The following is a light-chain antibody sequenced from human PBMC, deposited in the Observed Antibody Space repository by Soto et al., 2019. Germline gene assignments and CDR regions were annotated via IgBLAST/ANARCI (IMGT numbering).Light chain of an antibody. J-gene: IGKJ2*01. CDR1: QSVSRSY. Sequence: EIVLTQSPGTLSLSPGERATLSCRASQSVSRSYLAWYQQKPGQAPRLLIYVASSRASGLPDRFSGSGSGTDFTLTISRLEPEDFAVYYCQQYGSSPYTFGHGTKLEIK. CDR3: QQYGSSPYT. V-gene: IGKV3-20*01. CDR2: VAS.